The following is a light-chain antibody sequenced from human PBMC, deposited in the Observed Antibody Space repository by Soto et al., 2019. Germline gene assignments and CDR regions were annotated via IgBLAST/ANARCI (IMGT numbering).Light chain of an antibody. V-gene: IGKV2D-29*01. CDR2: EVS. CDR1: QSLRQSDGKTS. Sequence: DIVMTQTPLSLSVTPGQPASISCMSSQSLRQSDGKTSLYWYLQKAGQPPQLLIYEVSIRSSGVSEKFTGSGSGTDFTLKISRVEAEDVGIYYCMQSMQLPLTFGGGTKVELK. J-gene: IGKJ4*01. CDR3: MQSMQLPLT.